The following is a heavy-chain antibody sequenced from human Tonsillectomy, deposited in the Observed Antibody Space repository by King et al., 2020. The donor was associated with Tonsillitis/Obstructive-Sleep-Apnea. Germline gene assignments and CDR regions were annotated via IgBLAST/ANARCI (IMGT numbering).Heavy chain of an antibody. J-gene: IGHJ5*02. CDR2: INHSGST. CDR3: ATSRYCSRTCCPIWFDP. Sequence: VQLQQWGAGLMKPSETLSLTCAVYGGSFSGYYWTWIRQPPGKGLEWMGEINHSGSTNYNPSLKSRVTISVDTSKNQFSLKLSSVTAADTAVYYCATSRYCSRTCCPIWFDPWGQGTLVTVSS. D-gene: IGHD2-2*01. V-gene: IGHV4-34*01. CDR1: GGSFSGYY.